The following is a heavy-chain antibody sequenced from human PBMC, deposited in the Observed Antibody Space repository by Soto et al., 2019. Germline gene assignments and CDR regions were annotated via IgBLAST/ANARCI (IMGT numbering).Heavy chain of an antibody. D-gene: IGHD6-25*01. CDR1: GYSFTTYG. CDR3: AREMWTRSGPQNFFDY. CDR2: ISPSSGYT. Sequence: ASVKVSCKASGYSFTTYGFCWVRQVPGQGLEWMGYISPSSGYTTYAPNLQERVIMTTDSSTTTVYMELRSLTSDDTAVYYCAREMWTRSGPQNFFDYWGQGALVTVSS. V-gene: IGHV1-18*01. J-gene: IGHJ4*02.